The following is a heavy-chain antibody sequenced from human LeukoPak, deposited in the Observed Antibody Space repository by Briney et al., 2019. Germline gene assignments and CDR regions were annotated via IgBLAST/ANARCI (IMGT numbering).Heavy chain of an antibody. CDR3: ARDLRGYSYGPGWDAFDI. J-gene: IGHJ3*02. CDR2: INPSGGST. V-gene: IGHV1-46*01. Sequence: ASVKVSCKASGNTFTSYYMHWVRQAPGQGLEWMGIINPSGGSTSYAQKFQGRVTMTRDMSTSTVYMELSSLRSEDTAVYYCARDLRGYSYGPGWDAFDIWGQGTMVTVSS. CDR1: GNTFTSYY. D-gene: IGHD5-18*01.